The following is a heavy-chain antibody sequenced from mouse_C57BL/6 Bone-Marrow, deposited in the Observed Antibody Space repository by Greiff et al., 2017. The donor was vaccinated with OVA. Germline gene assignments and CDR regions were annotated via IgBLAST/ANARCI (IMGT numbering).Heavy chain of an antibody. CDR3: ARRLSYYYGSSYDDAMDY. CDR1: GYTSTSYT. V-gene: IGHV1-4*01. CDR2: INPSSGYT. J-gene: IGHJ4*01. D-gene: IGHD1-1*01. Sequence: QVQLQQSGAELARPGASVKMSCKASGYTSTSYTMHWVKQRPGQGLEWIGYINPSSGYTKYNQKFKDKATLTADKSSSTAYMQLSSLTSEDSAVYYCARRLSYYYGSSYDDAMDYWGQGTSVTVSS.